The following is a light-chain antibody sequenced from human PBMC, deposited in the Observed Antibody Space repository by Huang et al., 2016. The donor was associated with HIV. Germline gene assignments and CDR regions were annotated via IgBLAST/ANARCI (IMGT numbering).Light chain of an antibody. CDR2: CAS. V-gene: IGKV1-6*01. J-gene: IGKJ1*01. Sequence: AIQMTQSPSSLSASVGDSVTITCRASQGIRNDLGWYQQKPGRAPNFLIYCASSLQSGVPSRFSGSGSGTDFTLTISSLQPEDFATYYCLQDYNYPWTFGQGTKVEIK. CDR3: LQDYNYPWT. CDR1: QGIRND.